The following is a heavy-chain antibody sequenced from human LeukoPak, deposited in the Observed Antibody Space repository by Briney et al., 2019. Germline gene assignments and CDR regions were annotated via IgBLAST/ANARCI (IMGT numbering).Heavy chain of an antibody. J-gene: IGHJ3*02. V-gene: IGHV1-24*01. D-gene: IGHD6-19*01. Sequence: ASVKVSCKVSGYTLTELSMHWVRQAPGKGLEWMGGFDPEDGETIYAQKFQGRVTMTEDTSTDTAYMELSSLRSEDTAVYYCATGEYSSGWPGAFDIWGQGTMVTVSS. CDR2: FDPEDGET. CDR1: GYTLTELS. CDR3: ATGEYSSGWPGAFDI.